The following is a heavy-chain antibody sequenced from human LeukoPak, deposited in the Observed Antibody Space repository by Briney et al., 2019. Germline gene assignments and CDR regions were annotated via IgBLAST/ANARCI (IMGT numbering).Heavy chain of an antibody. CDR1: GYLFSDYY. Sequence: PGGSLRLPCAASGYLFSDYYMSWIRQAPGKGLEWVSYMASSSTYTSYADSVKGRFTISRDNAKNSLSLQMNSLRAEDTAVYYCARVGVGSSWCHDYWGQGTLVSVSS. CDR2: MASSSTYT. CDR3: ARVGVGSSWCHDY. J-gene: IGHJ4*02. V-gene: IGHV3-11*05. D-gene: IGHD6-13*01.